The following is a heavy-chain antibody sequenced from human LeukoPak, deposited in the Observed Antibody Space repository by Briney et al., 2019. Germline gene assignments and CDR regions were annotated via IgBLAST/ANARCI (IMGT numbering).Heavy chain of an antibody. J-gene: IGHJ4*02. CDR2: INPNSGGT. CDR1: GYTCTGYY. D-gene: IGHD6-13*01. Sequence: ASVKVSCKASGYTCTGYYMHWVRQAPGQGLEWMGWINPNSGGTNYAQKFQGWVTMTRDTSISTAYMELSRLRSDDTAVYYCARGMGPYSTSWRGFDYWGQGTLVTVSS. V-gene: IGHV1-2*04. CDR3: ARGMGPYSTSWRGFDY.